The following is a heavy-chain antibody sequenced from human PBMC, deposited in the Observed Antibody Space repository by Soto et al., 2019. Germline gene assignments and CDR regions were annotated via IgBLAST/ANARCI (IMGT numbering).Heavy chain of an antibody. Sequence: VASVKVSCKASGFAFSNCGLNWVRQAPGQGLEWMGWVSANNGHTNYAQNLQGRVSMTTDTSTSTAYMELRGLTFDDTAVYYCARDIESVTAKHFFYYYAMDVWGQGTTVTVSS. CDR1: GFAFSNCG. V-gene: IGHV1-18*01. CDR3: ARDIESVTAKHFFYYYAMDV. J-gene: IGHJ6*02. CDR2: VSANNGHT. D-gene: IGHD2-8*01.